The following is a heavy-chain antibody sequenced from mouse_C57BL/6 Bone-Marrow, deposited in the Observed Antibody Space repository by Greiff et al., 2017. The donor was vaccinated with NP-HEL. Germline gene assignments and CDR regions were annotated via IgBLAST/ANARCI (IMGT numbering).Heavy chain of an antibody. J-gene: IGHJ4*01. CDR3: ATYDYDEGDAMDY. Sequence: EVQLQQSGPELVKPGASVKISCKASGYSFTGYYMNWVKQSPEKSLEWIGEINPSTGGTTYNQKFKAKATLTVDKSSSTAYMQLKSLTSEDSAVYYCATYDYDEGDAMDYWGQGTSVTVSS. CDR1: GYSFTGYY. D-gene: IGHD2-4*01. V-gene: IGHV1-42*01. CDR2: INPSTGGT.